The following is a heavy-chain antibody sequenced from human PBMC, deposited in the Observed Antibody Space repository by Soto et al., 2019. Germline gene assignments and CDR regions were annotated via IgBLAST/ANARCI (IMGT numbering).Heavy chain of an antibody. CDR1: GYIFTSYD. CDR2: MNPNSGNT. CDR3: ARDMSHRHYYDSSGYPPIPDY. D-gene: IGHD3-22*01. J-gene: IGHJ4*02. V-gene: IGHV1-8*01. Sequence: ASVMVSCKASGYIFTSYDINWVRQATGQGLEWMGWMNPNSGNTGYTQKFQGRVTMTRNTSTSTVYMELSSLRSEDTAVYYCARDMSHRHYYDSSGYPPIPDYWGQGTLVTVSS.